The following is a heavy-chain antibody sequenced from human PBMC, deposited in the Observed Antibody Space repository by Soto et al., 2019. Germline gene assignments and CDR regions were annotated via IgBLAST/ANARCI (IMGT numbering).Heavy chain of an antibody. Sequence: SETLSLTCSVSGGSISSGGYSLSCLRQPPGKGLEWIGYIYYSGSTNYNPSLKSRVTISVDTSKNQFSLILTSVTAADTAVYYCAGCLPYIRDGFEPWAQGTLVTVSS. CDR3: AGCLPYIRDGFEP. J-gene: IGHJ5*02. V-gene: IGHV4-30-2*05. CDR2: IYYSGST. CDR1: GGSISSGGYS.